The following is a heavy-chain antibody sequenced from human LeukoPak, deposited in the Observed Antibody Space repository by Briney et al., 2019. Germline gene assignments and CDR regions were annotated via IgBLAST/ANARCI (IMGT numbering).Heavy chain of an antibody. CDR2: ISYDGSNK. CDR1: GFTFSYYT. Sequence: GGSLRLSCAASGFTFSYYTMHWVRQAPGKGLEWVAVISYDGSNKYYADSVKGRFTISRDNSKNTLYLQMNSLRAEDAAVYYCARVLNYYDSSGYYFSYWGQGTLVTVSS. D-gene: IGHD3-22*01. J-gene: IGHJ4*02. V-gene: IGHV3-30-3*01. CDR3: ARVLNYYDSSGYYFSY.